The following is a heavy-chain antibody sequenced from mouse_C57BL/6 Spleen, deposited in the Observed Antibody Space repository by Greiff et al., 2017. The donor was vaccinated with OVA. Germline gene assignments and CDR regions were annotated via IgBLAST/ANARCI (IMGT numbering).Heavy chain of an antibody. J-gene: IGHJ2*01. V-gene: IGHV3-6*01. Sequence: EVKLMESGPGLVKPSQSLSLTCSVTGYSIPSGYYWNWIRQFPGNKLEWMGYISYDGSNNYNPSLKNRISITRDTSKNQFFLKLNSVTTEDTATYYCASSPYGSPFDYWGQGTTLTVSS. CDR3: ASSPYGSPFDY. CDR1: GYSIPSGYY. D-gene: IGHD1-1*01. CDR2: ISYDGSN.